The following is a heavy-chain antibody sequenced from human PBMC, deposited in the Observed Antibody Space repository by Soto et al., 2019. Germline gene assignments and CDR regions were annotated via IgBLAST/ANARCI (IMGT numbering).Heavy chain of an antibody. CDR2: ISWNSGSI. J-gene: IGHJ4*02. CDR1: GFTFDDYA. CDR3: AKDLWYWGDDYDFWSGYFFAFDY. Sequence: GGSLRLSCAASGFTFDDYAMHWVRQAPGKGLEWVSGISWNSGSIGYADSVKGRFTISRDNAKNSLYLQMNSLRAEDTALYYCAKDLWYWGDDYDFWSGYFFAFDYWGQGTLVTVSS. D-gene: IGHD3-3*01. V-gene: IGHV3-9*01.